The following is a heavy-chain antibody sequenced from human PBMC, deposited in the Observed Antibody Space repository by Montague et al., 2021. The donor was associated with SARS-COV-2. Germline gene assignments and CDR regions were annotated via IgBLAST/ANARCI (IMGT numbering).Heavy chain of an antibody. J-gene: IGHJ5*02. Sequence: IYYSWTTDYNPSLQSRVTISVDTSNNQFSLRLSSVSAADTALYYCARDLRFSHYEVWFDPWGQGTLRTVSS. CDR3: ARDLRFSHYEVWFDP. CDR2: IYYSWTT. D-gene: IGHD1-26*01. V-gene: IGHV4-4*06.